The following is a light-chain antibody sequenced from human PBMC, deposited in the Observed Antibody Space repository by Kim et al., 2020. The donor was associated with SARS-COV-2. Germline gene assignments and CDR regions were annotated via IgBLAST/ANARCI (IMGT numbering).Light chain of an antibody. J-gene: IGLJ3*02. Sequence: PGQTARITCSGDALPKQYAYWYQQKPGQAPVLVIYKDSERPSGIPERFSGSSSGTTVTLTISGVQAEDEADYYCQSADSSGTTWVFGGGTQLTVL. CDR2: KDS. V-gene: IGLV3-25*03. CDR3: QSADSSGTTWV. CDR1: ALPKQY.